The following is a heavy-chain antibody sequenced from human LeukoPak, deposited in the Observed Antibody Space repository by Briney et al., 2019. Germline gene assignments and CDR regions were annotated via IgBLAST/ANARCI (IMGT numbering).Heavy chain of an antibody. V-gene: IGHV3-9*01. CDR1: GFILDDYA. CDR2: ISWNSGRI. CDR3: VKDLYPADFLTGHY. Sequence: GKSLRLSCAVSGFILDDYAMHWVRQAPGKGLEWVSGISWNSGRIEYADSVKGRFTISRDNAQNSLYLQMNSLRPEDTALYYCVKDLYPADFLTGHYWGQGTLVTVS. J-gene: IGHJ4*02. D-gene: IGHD2-8*01.